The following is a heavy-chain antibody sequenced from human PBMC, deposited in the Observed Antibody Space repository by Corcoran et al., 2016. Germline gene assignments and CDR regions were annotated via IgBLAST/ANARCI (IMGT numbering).Heavy chain of an antibody. V-gene: IGHV4-39*07. D-gene: IGHD6-13*01. CDR1: GGSISRSSYY. CDR2: IYYSGST. Sequence: QLQLQESGPGLVKPSETLSLTCTVSGGSISRSSYYWGWIRQPPGKGLEWIGSIYYSGSTYYNPSLKSRVTISVDTSKNQFSLKLSSVTAADTAVYYCAREPIAAAGTGDYWGQGTLVTVSS. CDR3: AREPIAAAGTGDY. J-gene: IGHJ4*02.